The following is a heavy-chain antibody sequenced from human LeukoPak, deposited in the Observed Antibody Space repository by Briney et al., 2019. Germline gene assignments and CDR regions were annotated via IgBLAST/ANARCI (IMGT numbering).Heavy chain of an antibody. D-gene: IGHD3-10*01. CDR2: ISWNSGSI. Sequence: GGSLRLSCAASGFTFDDYAMHWVRQAPGKGLEWVSGISWNSGSIGYADSVKGRFTISRDNAKNSLYLQMNSLRAEDTALYYCAKDMRGYYGSGSYSALDYWGQGTLVTVSS. CDR1: GFTFDDYA. J-gene: IGHJ4*02. V-gene: IGHV3-9*01. CDR3: AKDMRGYYGSGSYSALDY.